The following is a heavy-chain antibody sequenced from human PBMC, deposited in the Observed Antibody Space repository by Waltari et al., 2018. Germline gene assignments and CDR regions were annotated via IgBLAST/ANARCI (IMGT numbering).Heavy chain of an antibody. D-gene: IGHD5-18*01. V-gene: IGHV3-15*01. J-gene: IGHJ3*01. CDR1: GFPFSKAW. CDR3: LFVDTALIIPDVFDL. Sequence: EVQLVESGGGLVKPGGSLRLSCSASGFPFSKAWMTWMRQAPGNGLAWVGRIKSTVDGGTTDYAAPVQGRFTISRDDSKNTLYLQMSSLRTEDTAVYYCLFVDTALIIPDVFDLWGQGTLVTVSS. CDR2: IKSTVDGGTT.